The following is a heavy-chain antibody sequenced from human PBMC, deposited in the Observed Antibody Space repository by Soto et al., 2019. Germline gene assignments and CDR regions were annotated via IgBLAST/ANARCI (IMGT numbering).Heavy chain of an antibody. D-gene: IGHD3-16*01. V-gene: IGHV3-30-3*01. J-gene: IGHJ4*02. Sequence: QVQLVESGGGVVQPGRSLRLSCAASGFTFSSLSIQWVRQAPGKGLEWVAVISYDGSLKYYADSVKGRFTISRDNSKNTAYLQMTSLRAEDTAVFYCAREWSTAGDLDYWGQGTLVIVSS. CDR1: GFTFSSLS. CDR2: ISYDGSLK. CDR3: AREWSTAGDLDY.